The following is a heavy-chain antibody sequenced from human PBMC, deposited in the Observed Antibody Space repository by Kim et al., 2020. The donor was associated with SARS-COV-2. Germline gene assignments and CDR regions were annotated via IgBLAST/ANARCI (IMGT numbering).Heavy chain of an antibody. CDR2: IYPGDSDT. V-gene: IGHV5-51*01. J-gene: IGHJ5*02. Sequence: GESLKISCKGSGYSFTSYWIGWVRQMPGKGLEWMGIIYPGDSDTRYSPSFQGQVTISADKSISTAYLQWSSLKASDTAMYYCARHYCSSTSCYAFDPWGQGTLVTVSS. CDR1: GYSFTSYW. CDR3: ARHYCSSTSCYAFDP. D-gene: IGHD2-2*01.